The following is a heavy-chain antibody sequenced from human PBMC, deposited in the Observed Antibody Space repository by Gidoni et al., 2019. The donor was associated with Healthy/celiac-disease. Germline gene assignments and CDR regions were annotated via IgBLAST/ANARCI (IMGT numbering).Heavy chain of an antibody. Sequence: QVQLVHSGADVKKPGASVTVSCKASGYTFTGYYMHWVRQAPGQGREWMGWINPNSGGTNYAQKFQGRVTMTRDTSISTAYMELSRLRSDDTAVYYCAGSRLPFWYFDLWGRGTLVTVSS. V-gene: IGHV1-2*02. J-gene: IGHJ2*01. CDR2: INPNSGGT. CDR1: GYTFTGYY. CDR3: AGSRLPFWYFDL.